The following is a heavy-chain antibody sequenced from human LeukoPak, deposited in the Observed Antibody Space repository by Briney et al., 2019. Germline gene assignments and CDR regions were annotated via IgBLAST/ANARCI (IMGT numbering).Heavy chain of an antibody. CDR2: INSDGSTT. CDR3: ARGRVYSAYD. CDR1: GFTFSSYW. J-gene: IGHJ4*02. V-gene: IGHV3-74*01. Sequence: GGSLRLSCAASGFTFSSYWMYWVRQAPGKGLVWVSRINSDGSTTSYADSVKGRFTISRDNAKNTLYLQMNSLRADDTAVYYCARGRVYSAYDWGQGTQVTVSS. D-gene: IGHD5-12*01.